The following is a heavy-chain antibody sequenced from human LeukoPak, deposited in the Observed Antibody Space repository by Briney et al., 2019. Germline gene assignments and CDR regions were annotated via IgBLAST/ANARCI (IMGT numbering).Heavy chain of an antibody. CDR2: IRGRVYGATT. CDR3: SRERAGVFQY. Sequence: GGSLRLSCTPSGFIFGDYAMSWVRQAPGKGLEWVSLIRGRVYGATTEYAASVKGRFAMSRDDSKSIAYLQMNSLKSEDTAMYYCSRERAGVFQYWGQGILVTVSS. CDR1: GFIFGDYA. V-gene: IGHV3-49*04. J-gene: IGHJ4*02.